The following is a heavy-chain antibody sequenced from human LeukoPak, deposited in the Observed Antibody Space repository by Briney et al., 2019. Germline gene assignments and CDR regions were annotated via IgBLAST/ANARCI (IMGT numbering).Heavy chain of an antibody. CDR1: GFTFSSYS. CDR3: ARDHHRRLYDSQARNTFDI. CDR2: ISSSSSTI. D-gene: IGHD3-22*01. Sequence: GGSLRLSCAASGFTFSSYSMNWVRQAPGKGLEWVSYISSSSSTIYYADSVKGRFALSRDNAMNSLYLQMNSLRAEDTAVYYYARDHHRRLYDSQARNTFDIWGQGTMVTVSS. J-gene: IGHJ3*02. V-gene: IGHV3-48*01.